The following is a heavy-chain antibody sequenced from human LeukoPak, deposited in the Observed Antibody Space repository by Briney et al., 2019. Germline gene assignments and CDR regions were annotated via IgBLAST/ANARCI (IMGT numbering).Heavy chain of an antibody. CDR3: AREATMVRGVINPNNYGMDV. CDR1: GFTFSSYA. Sequence: GGSLRLSCAASGFTFSSYAMHWVRQAPGKGLEWVAVISYDGSNKYYADSVKGRFTISRDNSKNTLYLQMNSLRAEDTAVYYCAREATMVRGVINPNNYGMDVWGQGTTVTVSS. V-gene: IGHV3-30-3*01. D-gene: IGHD3-10*01. CDR2: ISYDGSNK. J-gene: IGHJ6*02.